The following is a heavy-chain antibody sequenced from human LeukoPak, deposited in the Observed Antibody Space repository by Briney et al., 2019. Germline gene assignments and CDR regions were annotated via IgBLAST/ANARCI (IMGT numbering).Heavy chain of an antibody. CDR3: ARDGPDIAVIPAAPDH. J-gene: IGHJ4*02. V-gene: IGHV1-18*01. D-gene: IGHD2-2*01. CDR2: ISVYNGNT. CDR1: GYIFSSYG. Sequence: ASVKVSCKASGYIFSSYGLSWVRQAPGQGLERMGWISVYNGNTKYAQKFQGRVTMTTDTSTNTAYMELRSLISDDTAVYYCARDGPDIAVIPAAPDHWGQGTLVTVSS.